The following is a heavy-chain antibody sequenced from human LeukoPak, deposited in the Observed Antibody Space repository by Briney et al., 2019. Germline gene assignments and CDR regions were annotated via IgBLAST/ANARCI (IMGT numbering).Heavy chain of an antibody. Sequence: PSETLSLTCTVSGGSISSYYWSWIRQPPGKGLEWIGYIYYSGSTNYNPSLKSRVTISVDTSKNQFSLKLSSVTAADTAVYYCARDPATYYDFWSGWQSLGAFDIWGQGTTVTVSS. V-gene: IGHV4-59*01. CDR2: IYYSGST. CDR1: GGSISSYY. D-gene: IGHD3-3*01. CDR3: ARDPATYYDFWSGWQSLGAFDI. J-gene: IGHJ3*02.